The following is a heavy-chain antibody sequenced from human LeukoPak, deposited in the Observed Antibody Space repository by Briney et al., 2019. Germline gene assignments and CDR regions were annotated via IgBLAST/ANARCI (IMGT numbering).Heavy chain of an antibody. Sequence: PGGSLRLSCAASGFTFSSYEMNWVRQAPGKGLEWVSYISSSGSTIYYADSVKGRFTISRDNAKNSLYLQMNRLRAEDTAVYYCAREPYDSSGYHSEYFDYWGQGTLVTVSS. D-gene: IGHD3-22*01. CDR2: ISSSGSTI. V-gene: IGHV3-48*03. CDR3: AREPYDSSGYHSEYFDY. J-gene: IGHJ4*02. CDR1: GFTFSSYE.